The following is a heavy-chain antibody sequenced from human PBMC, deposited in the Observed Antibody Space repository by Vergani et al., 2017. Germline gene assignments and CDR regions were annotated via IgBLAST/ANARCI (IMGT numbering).Heavy chain of an antibody. CDR2: IYVSGIT. CDR1: GASINNDFYY. Sequence: QVQLQESGPGLVKPSQTLSLTCTVSGASINNDFYYWHWIRQPAGKGLEWIGRIYVSGITDYNSSLQSRVSMSVDTSKNQFSLTLTSVTAAVTAVYYCARDNKQLRPTAFDLWGQGTMVTVSS. CDR3: ARDNKQLRPTAFDL. V-gene: IGHV4-61*02. J-gene: IGHJ3*01. D-gene: IGHD4-23*01.